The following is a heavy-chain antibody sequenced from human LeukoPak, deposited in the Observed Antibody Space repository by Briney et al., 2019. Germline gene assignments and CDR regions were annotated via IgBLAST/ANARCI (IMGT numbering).Heavy chain of an antibody. D-gene: IGHD2-21*02. V-gene: IGHV3-30*03. Sequence: GGSLRLSCAASGFTFSSYTMHWVRQAPGKGLEWVAVISFDGNTKYYADSVRGRVPISRDNSRNTLFLEINSLRPEDTAVYFCARAAVVTGGLDLWGRGTLVTVSS. CDR1: GFTFSSYT. CDR3: ARAAVVTGGLDL. J-gene: IGHJ2*01. CDR2: ISFDGNTK.